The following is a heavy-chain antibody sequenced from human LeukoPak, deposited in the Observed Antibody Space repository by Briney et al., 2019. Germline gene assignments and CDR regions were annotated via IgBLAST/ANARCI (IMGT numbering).Heavy chain of an antibody. CDR1: GGSISGSDYY. CDR3: VRLKYYYDSSGYRAEYFQH. J-gene: IGHJ1*01. V-gene: IGHV4-39*06. D-gene: IGHD3-22*01. CDR2: IYYSGST. Sequence: SETLSLTCTVSGGSISGSDYYWGWIRQPPGKGLEWIGSIYYSGSTYYNPSLKSRVTISVYTSKNQFPLKLSSVTAADTAVYYCVRLKYYYDSSGYRAEYFQHWGQGTLVTVSS.